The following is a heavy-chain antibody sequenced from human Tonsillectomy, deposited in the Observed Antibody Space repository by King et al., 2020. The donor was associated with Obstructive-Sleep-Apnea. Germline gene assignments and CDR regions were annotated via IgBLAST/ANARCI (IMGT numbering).Heavy chain of an antibody. CDR3: ARGLISSGWSIYFDY. CDR1: GFTFSSYS. J-gene: IGHJ4*02. D-gene: IGHD6-19*01. V-gene: IGHV3-48*04. Sequence: VQLVESGGGLVQPGGSLRLSCAASGFTFSSYSMNWVRQAPGKGLEWVSYISSISSTIYYADSVKGRFTISRDNAKNSLYLQMNSLRAEDTAVYYCARGLISSGWSIYFDYWGQGTLVTVSS. CDR2: ISSISSTI.